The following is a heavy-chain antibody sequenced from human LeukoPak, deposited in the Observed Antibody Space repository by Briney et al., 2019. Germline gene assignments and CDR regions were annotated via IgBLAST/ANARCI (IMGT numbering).Heavy chain of an antibody. J-gene: IGHJ5*02. V-gene: IGHV1-69*04. Sequence: ASVKVSCKASGGTFSSYAISWVRQAPGQGLEWMGRIIPILGIANYAQKFQGRITITADKSTSTAYMELSSLRSEDTAVYYCATPYYDFWSGYNWFDPWGQGTLVTVSS. CDR2: IIPILGIA. D-gene: IGHD3-3*01. CDR1: GGTFSSYA. CDR3: ATPYYDFWSGYNWFDP.